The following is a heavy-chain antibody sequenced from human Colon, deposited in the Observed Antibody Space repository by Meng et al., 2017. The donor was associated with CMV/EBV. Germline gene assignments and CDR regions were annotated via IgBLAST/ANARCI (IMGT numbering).Heavy chain of an antibody. J-gene: IGHJ4*02. Sequence: GGSLRLSCVGSGFTSTLYAVHWVRQPPGKGLEWVSGIYGNGVRIGYADSVKGRFTISRDNAKDTLYLQMNSLRSEDTAFYFCIRDTSPGGADYWGQGTLVTVSS. D-gene: IGHD3-10*01. CDR3: IRDTSPGGADY. CDR2: IYGNGVRI. CDR1: GFTSTLYA. V-gene: IGHV3-9*02.